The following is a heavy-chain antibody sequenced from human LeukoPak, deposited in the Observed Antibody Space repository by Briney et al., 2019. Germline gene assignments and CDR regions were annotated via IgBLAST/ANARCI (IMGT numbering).Heavy chain of an antibody. D-gene: IGHD3-10*01. V-gene: IGHV4-4*07. CDR3: AREGVGFRPPDY. J-gene: IGHJ4*02. CDR1: GGSISSYY. Sequence: SETLSLTCTVSGGSISSYYWSWIRQPAGKGLEWIGRFSTSGSTNYNPSLKSRVTMSVDTSKNQFSLRLSSVTAADTAVYYCAREGVGFRPPDYWGQGTLVTVSS. CDR2: FSTSGST.